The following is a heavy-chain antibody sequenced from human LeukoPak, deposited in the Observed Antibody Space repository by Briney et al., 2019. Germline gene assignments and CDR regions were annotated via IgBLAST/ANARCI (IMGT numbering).Heavy chain of an antibody. CDR3: ARHRGYYGSGSYRLTYFDY. CDR1: GGSFSGYY. V-gene: IGHV4-34*01. J-gene: IGHJ4*02. CDR2: INHSGST. D-gene: IGHD3-10*01. Sequence: SETLSLTCAVYGGSFSGYYWSWIRQPPGKGLEWIGEINHSGSTNYNPSLKSRVTISVDTSKNQFSLKLSSVTAADTAVYYCARHRGYYGSGSYRLTYFDYWGQGTLVTVSS.